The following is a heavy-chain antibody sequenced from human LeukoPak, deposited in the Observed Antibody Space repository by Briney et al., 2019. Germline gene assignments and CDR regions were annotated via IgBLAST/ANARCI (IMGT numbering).Heavy chain of an antibody. Sequence: GGSLRLSCAASGFNFDDYVMNWVRQAPGKGLEWVSGINWNGGSRGYADSVKGRFTISRDNAKNSLYLQMNSLRAEDTALYYCARVISGSYINYAFDIWGQGTMVTVSS. J-gene: IGHJ3*02. CDR1: GFNFDDYV. D-gene: IGHD1-26*01. CDR2: INWNGGSR. CDR3: ARVISGSYINYAFDI. V-gene: IGHV3-20*04.